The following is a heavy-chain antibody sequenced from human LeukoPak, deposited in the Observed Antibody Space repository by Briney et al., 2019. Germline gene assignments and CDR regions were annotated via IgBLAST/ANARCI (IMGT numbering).Heavy chain of an antibody. Sequence: PSETLSLTCIVSGDSISSSIHSWGWIRQSPGKELEWIGYIYYSGSTKYNPSLKSRVAISVDASKNQFSLKLSSVTAADTAVYNCARRYCSGGSCYYFYFDYWGQGTLVTVSS. CDR1: GDSISSSIHS. V-gene: IGHV4-61*05. D-gene: IGHD2-15*01. J-gene: IGHJ4*02. CDR3: ARRYCSGGSCYYFYFDY. CDR2: IYYSGST.